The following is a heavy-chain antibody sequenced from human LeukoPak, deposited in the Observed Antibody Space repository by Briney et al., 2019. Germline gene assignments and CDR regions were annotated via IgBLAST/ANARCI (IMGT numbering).Heavy chain of an antibody. D-gene: IGHD3-10*01. CDR2: IIPIFGTT. Sequence: PVKVSCKASGGTFSSYAISWVRQAPGQGLEWMGGIIPIFGTTNYAQKFQGRVTITADESTSTAYMELSSLRSEDTAVYYCARDYYGSGTYYKPFDYWGQGTLVTVSS. J-gene: IGHJ4*02. CDR1: GGTFSSYA. V-gene: IGHV1-69*13. CDR3: ARDYYGSGTYYKPFDY.